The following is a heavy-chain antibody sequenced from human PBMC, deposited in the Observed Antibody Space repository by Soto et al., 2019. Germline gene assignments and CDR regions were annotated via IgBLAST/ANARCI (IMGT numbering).Heavy chain of an antibody. CDR2: MNPNSVNT. J-gene: IGHJ4*02. V-gene: IGHV1-8*01. CDR1: GYTFTSYD. Sequence: QVQLVQSGAEVKKPGASVKVSCKASGYTFTSYDINWVRQATGQGLEWMGWMNPNSVNTGYAPKYKGRVTMLRNTSINTAYIELSSLRSEDTAMYYCAREVGSRIDYWGQGTLVTVSS. CDR3: AREVGSRIDY. D-gene: IGHD6-13*01.